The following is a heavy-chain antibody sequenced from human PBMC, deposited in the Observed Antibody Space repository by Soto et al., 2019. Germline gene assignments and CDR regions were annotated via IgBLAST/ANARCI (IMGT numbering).Heavy chain of an antibody. CDR3: AREPNFFDY. J-gene: IGHJ4*02. Sequence: ASVKVSCKASGYTFTSYGISWVRQAPGQGLEWMGWISAYNGNTKYAQKLQGRVTMTTDTSTSTADMELRSLRSDDAAVYYCAREPNFFDYWGQGTVVNSSS. V-gene: IGHV1-18*01. CDR2: ISAYNGNT. CDR1: GYTFTSYG.